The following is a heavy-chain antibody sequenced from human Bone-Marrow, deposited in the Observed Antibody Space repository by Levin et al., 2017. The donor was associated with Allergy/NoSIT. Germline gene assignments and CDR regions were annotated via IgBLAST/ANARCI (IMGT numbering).Heavy chain of an antibody. V-gene: IGHV1-2*02. CDR1: GYTFTGYY. CDR2: IKPNSGGT. Sequence: VASVKVSYKASGYTFTGYYMHWVRQAPGQGLEWMGWIKPNSGGTNYAQKFQGRVTMTRDTSISTAYMELSRLRSDDTAVYYCAGDHAPFYGDPGGAFDIWGQGTMVTVSS. CDR3: AGDHAPFYGDPGGAFDI. J-gene: IGHJ3*02. D-gene: IGHD4-17*01.